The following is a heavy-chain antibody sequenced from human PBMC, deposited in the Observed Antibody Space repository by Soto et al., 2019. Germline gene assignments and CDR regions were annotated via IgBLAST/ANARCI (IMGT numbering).Heavy chain of an antibody. CDR1: GFTFSSYW. Sequence: EVQLVESGGGLVQPGGSLRLSCAASGFTFSSYWMSWVRQAPGKGLEWVANIKQDGSEKYYVDSVKGRFTISRDNAKNSLYLQMHSLRAEDTAVYYCARQIYQLPNCFDPWGQGTLVTVSS. D-gene: IGHD2-2*01. J-gene: IGHJ5*02. CDR3: ARQIYQLPNCFDP. CDR2: IKQDGSEK. V-gene: IGHV3-7*03.